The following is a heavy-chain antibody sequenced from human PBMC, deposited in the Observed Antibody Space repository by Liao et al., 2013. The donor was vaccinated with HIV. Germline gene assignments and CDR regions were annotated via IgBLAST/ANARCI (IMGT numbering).Heavy chain of an antibody. J-gene: IGHJ4*02. CDR1: GDSLSSYY. V-gene: IGHV4-4*07. CDR3: ARAGLGSYDFWSGSSFDY. CDR2: IYTTGST. D-gene: IGHD3-3*01. Sequence: QVQLQESGPGLVKPSETLSLTCTVSGDSLSSYYWSWIRQPAGKGLEWIGHIYTTGSTKYSPSLKSRVTMSVDTSKNQFSLKLRSVTAADTAVYYCARAGLGSYDFWSGSSFDYWGQGTLVTASS.